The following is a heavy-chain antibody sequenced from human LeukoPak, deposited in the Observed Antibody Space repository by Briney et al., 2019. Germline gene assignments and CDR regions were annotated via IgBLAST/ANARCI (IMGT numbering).Heavy chain of an antibody. J-gene: IGHJ4*02. V-gene: IGHV3-21*01. D-gene: IGHD3-22*01. Sequence: GGSLRLSCAASGFTFTDFAMNWVRQAPGKGLEWVSGIGGGGTNTDYADSVKGRFTISRDNAKNTLYLQMNSLRAEDTAVYFCARGLRYYDSSGYYYEGHWGQGILVTVSP. CDR1: GFTFTDFA. CDR3: ARGLRYYDSSGYYYEGH. CDR2: IGGGGTNT.